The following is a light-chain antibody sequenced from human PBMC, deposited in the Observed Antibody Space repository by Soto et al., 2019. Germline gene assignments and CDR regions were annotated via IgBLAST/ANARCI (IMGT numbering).Light chain of an antibody. V-gene: IGLV1-40*01. CDR2: DNR. Sequence: QSVLTQPPSVSGAPGQRVTISCTGSSSNIGAGYDVHWYQQLPGTAPKLLIYDNRNRPSGVPDRFSGSKSGTSASLAITGLQAEDEADYYCQSYDSSLSVLYVFGTGTKVTVL. J-gene: IGLJ1*01. CDR3: QSYDSSLSVLYV. CDR1: SSNIGAGYD.